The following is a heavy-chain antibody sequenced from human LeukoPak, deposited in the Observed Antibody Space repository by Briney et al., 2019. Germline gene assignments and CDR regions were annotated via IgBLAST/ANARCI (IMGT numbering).Heavy chain of an antibody. Sequence: SETLSLTCSVSGFSITSHYYWGWIRQPPGKGLEWIGATYHSGATYYNPSLKSRVTISVDTSKNQFSLKLSSVTAADTAVYYCARGTDVYCTNGVCYKHYYYYMDVWGKGTTVTISS. CDR2: TYHSGAT. V-gene: IGHV4-38-2*02. D-gene: IGHD2-8*01. CDR1: GFSITSHYY. J-gene: IGHJ6*03. CDR3: ARGTDVYCTNGVCYKHYYYYMDV.